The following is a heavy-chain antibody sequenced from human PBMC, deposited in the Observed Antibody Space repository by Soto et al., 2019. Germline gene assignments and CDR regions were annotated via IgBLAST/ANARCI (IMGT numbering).Heavy chain of an antibody. Sequence: GGSLRLSCAASGFTFSSYAMSWVRQAPGKGLEWVSAISGSGGSTYYADSVKGRFTISRDNSKNTLYLQMNSLRAEDTAVYYCAKDWTYSDGFFGWFDPWGQGTMVTVSS. CDR2: ISGSGGST. CDR3: AKDWTYSDGFFGWFDP. CDR1: GFTFSSYA. V-gene: IGHV3-23*01. D-gene: IGHD5-18*01. J-gene: IGHJ5*02.